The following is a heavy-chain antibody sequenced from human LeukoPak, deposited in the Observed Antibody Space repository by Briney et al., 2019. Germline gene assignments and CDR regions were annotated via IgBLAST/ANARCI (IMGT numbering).Heavy chain of an antibody. CDR2: IYSCGGT. J-gene: IGHJ4*02. D-gene: IGHD5-24*01. CDR1: GGAISSYY. V-gene: IGHV4-4*07. CDR3: ARGPEMATTYFDY. Sequence: SETLSLTCTVSGGAISSYYWTWIRQPAGKGLEWIGRIYSCGGTNHNPSLKSRVTMSVDTSKNQFSLKLSSVTAADTAVYYCARGPEMATTYFDYWGQGSLVTVS.